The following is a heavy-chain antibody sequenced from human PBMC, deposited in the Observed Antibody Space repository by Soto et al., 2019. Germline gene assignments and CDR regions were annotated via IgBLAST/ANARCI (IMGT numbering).Heavy chain of an antibody. J-gene: IGHJ4*02. D-gene: IGHD2-15*01. CDR1: GGSISSGGYY. CDR2: IYYSGST. CDR3: ATYCSGGSCYLDY. V-gene: IGHV4-31*03. Sequence: QVQLQESGPGLVKPSQTLSLTCTVSGGSISSGGYYWSWIRQHPGKGLEWIGYIYYSGSTYYNPALKSRVTISVDTSKTPFSLKLSSVTAADTAVYYCATYCSGGSCYLDYWGQGTLVTVSS.